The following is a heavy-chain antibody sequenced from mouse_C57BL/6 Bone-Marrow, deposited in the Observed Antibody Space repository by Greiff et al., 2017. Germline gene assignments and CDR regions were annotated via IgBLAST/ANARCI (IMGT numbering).Heavy chain of an antibody. D-gene: IGHD1-1*01. CDR3: TTADYYGSSSGY. V-gene: IGHV14-4*01. Sequence: VQLQQSGAELVRPGASVKLSCTASGFNIKDDYMHWVKQRPEQGLEWIGWIDPENGDTEYASKFQGKATITADTSSNTAYLQLSSLTSEDTAVDYCTTADYYGSSSGYWGQGTTLTVPS. J-gene: IGHJ2*01. CDR1: GFNIKDDY. CDR2: IDPENGDT.